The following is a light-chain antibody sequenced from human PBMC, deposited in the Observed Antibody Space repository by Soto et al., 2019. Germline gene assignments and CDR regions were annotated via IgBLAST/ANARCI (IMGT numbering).Light chain of an antibody. CDR3: QQYNNCPQT. CDR1: QNVSSN. Sequence: IVLTQSPGTLSLSPWERATLSCKSSQNVSSNLAWYQQKPGQAPRLLIYGASTRATGIPARFSGSGSGTEFTLTISSLQSEDFAVYYCQQYNNCPQTFGHGTKVDIK. V-gene: IGKV3-15*01. CDR2: GAS. J-gene: IGKJ1*01.